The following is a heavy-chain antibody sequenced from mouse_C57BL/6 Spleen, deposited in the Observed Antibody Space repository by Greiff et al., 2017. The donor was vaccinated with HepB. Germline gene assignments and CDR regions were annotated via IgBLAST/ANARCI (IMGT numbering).Heavy chain of an antibody. CDR3: TRTDGSSPLYFDY. V-gene: IGHV6-6*01. Sequence: DVQLQESGGGLVQPGGSMKLSCAASGFTFSDAWMDWVRQSPEKGLEWVAEIRNKANNHATYYAESVKGRFTISRDDSKSSVYLQMNSLRAEDTGIYYCTRTDGSSPLYFDYWGQGTTLTVSS. D-gene: IGHD1-1*01. J-gene: IGHJ2*01. CDR2: IRNKANNHAT. CDR1: GFTFSDAW.